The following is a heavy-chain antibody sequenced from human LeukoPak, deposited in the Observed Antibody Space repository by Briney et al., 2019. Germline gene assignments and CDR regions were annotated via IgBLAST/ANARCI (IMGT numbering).Heavy chain of an antibody. D-gene: IGHD3-22*01. CDR2: INHSGST. CDR1: GGSISSGGYY. J-gene: IGHJ4*02. V-gene: IGHV4-39*07. CDR3: ADDSSGYYYS. Sequence: SETLSLTCTVSGGSISSGGYYWSWIRQPPGKGLEWIGEINHSGSTNYNPSLKSRVTISVDTSKNQFSLKLSSVTAADTAVYYCADDSSGYYYSWGQGTLVTVSS.